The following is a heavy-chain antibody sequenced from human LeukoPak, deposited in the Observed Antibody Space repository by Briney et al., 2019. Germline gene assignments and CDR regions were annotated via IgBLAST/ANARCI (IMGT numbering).Heavy chain of an antibody. Sequence: SQTLSLTCAISGDSVSRNSAAWNWIRQSPSRGLEWLGRTFYTSKWYNDYAVSVKSRITIKPDTSKNQFSLQLNSVTPEDTAVYYCARGHHYYYGMDVWGQGTTVTVSS. CDR1: GDSVSRNSAA. J-gene: IGHJ6*02. CDR3: ARGHHYYYGMDV. V-gene: IGHV6-1*01. CDR2: TFYTSKWYN.